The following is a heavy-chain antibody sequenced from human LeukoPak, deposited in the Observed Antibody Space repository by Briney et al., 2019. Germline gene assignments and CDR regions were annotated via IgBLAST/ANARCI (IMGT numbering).Heavy chain of an antibody. Sequence: GGSLRLSCAASGFTFSSYSMNWVRQAPGKGLEGGSSISSSSSYIYYADSVKGRFTISRDNAKNSLYLQMNSLRAEDTAVYYCARDLLEGGLDYWGQGTLVTVSS. V-gene: IGHV3-21*01. CDR3: ARDLLEGGLDY. CDR1: GFTFSSYS. D-gene: IGHD2-15*01. CDR2: ISSSSSYI. J-gene: IGHJ4*02.